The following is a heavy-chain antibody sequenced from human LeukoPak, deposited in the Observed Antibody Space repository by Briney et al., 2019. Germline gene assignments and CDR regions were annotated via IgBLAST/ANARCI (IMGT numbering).Heavy chain of an antibody. CDR2: IYHSGST. D-gene: IGHD3-22*01. Sequence: SETLSLTCAVSGYSISSGYYWGWIRQPPGKGLEWIGSIYHSGSTYYNPSLKSRVTISVDTSKNQFSLKLSSVTAADTAVYYCARRSDSSGYLGYWGQGTLVTVSS. J-gene: IGHJ4*02. V-gene: IGHV4-38-2*01. CDR3: ARRSDSSGYLGY. CDR1: GYSISSGYY.